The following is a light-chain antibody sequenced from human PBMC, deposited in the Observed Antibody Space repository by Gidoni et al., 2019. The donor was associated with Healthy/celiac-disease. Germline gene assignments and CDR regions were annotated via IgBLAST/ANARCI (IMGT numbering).Light chain of an antibody. J-gene: IGKJ2*01. Sequence: EIVLTQSPATLSLSPGERATLSCRASQSVSSYLAWYQQKPGQAPRLLIYDASSGSGTDFTLTISSLEPEDFAVYYCQQRSNWPHTFGQXTKLEIK. CDR1: QSVSSY. CDR3: QQRSNWPHT. CDR2: DAS. V-gene: IGKV3-11*01.